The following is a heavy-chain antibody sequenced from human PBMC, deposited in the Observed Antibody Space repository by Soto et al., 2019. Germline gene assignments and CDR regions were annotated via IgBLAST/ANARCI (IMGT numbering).Heavy chain of an antibody. CDR1: GGTFSSYA. CDR2: IIPIFGTA. CDR3: ASTPYVTYGMDV. D-gene: IGHD3-16*01. Sequence: QVQLVQSGAEVKKPGSSVKVSCKASGGTFSSYAISWVRHAPGQGLEWMGGIIPIFGTANYAQKFQGRVTITAAETTSKAYMELSSLRSEATAVYYCASTPYVTYGMDVWGQGTTDTVSS. J-gene: IGHJ6*02. V-gene: IGHV1-69*01.